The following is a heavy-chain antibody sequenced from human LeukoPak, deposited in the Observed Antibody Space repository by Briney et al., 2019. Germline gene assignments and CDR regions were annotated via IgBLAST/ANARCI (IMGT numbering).Heavy chain of an antibody. D-gene: IGHD6-13*01. J-gene: IGHJ4*02. CDR3: AREVVAAAGTVDY. CDR1: GGSISSYY. V-gene: IGHV4-59*01. Sequence: SETLSLTCTVSGGSISSYYWSWIRQPPGKGLEWIGYIYYSGSTNYNPSLKSRVTISVDTSKSQFSLKLTSVTAADTAVYCCAREVVAAAGTVDYWGQGTLVTVSS. CDR2: IYYSGST.